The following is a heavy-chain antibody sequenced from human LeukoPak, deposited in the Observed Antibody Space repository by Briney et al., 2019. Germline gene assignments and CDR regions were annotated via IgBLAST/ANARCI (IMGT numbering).Heavy chain of an antibody. J-gene: IGHJ4*02. V-gene: IGHV3-7*01. CDR2: IKQDGSEK. D-gene: IGHD2-2*01. CDR3: AKDRRYCSSTTCPEY. Sequence: PGGSLRLSCAASGFTFSSYWMSWVRQAPGKGLEWVANIKQDGSEKYYVDSVEGRFTISRDNAKNSLYLQMNSLRGEDTAVYYCAKDRRYCSSTTCPEYWGQGTLVTVSS. CDR1: GFTFSSYW.